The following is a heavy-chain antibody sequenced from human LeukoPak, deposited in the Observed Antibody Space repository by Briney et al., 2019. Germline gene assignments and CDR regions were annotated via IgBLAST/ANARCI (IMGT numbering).Heavy chain of an antibody. D-gene: IGHD3-10*01. CDR3: AKDRKYYYGSGRPYYYYYYMDV. Sequence: GGSLRLSCAASGFTLSSYAMSWVRQAPGKGLEWVAFIRYDGSNKYYADSVKGRFTISRDNSKNTLYLQMNSLRAEDTAVYYCAKDRKYYYGSGRPYYYYYYMDVWGKGTTVTISS. V-gene: IGHV3-30*02. CDR1: GFTLSSYA. CDR2: IRYDGSNK. J-gene: IGHJ6*03.